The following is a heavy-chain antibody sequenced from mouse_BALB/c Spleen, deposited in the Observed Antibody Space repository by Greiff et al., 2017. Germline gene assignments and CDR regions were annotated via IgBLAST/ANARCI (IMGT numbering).Heavy chain of an antibody. CDR3: ARREFGYGNYGGYFDV. Sequence: EVHLVESGGGLVKPGGSLKLSCAASGFTFSSYAMSWVRQTPEKRLEWVATISSGGSYTYYPDSVKGRFTISRDNAKNTLYLQMSSLRSEDTAMYYCARREFGYGNYGGYFDVWGAGTTVTVSS. D-gene: IGHD2-10*02. V-gene: IGHV5-9-3*01. CDR1: GFTFSSYA. J-gene: IGHJ1*01. CDR2: ISSGGSYT.